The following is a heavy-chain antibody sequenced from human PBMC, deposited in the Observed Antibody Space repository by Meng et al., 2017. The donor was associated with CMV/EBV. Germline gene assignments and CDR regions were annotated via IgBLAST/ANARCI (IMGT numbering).Heavy chain of an antibody. CDR2: IYYSGST. V-gene: IGHV4-39*07. D-gene: IGHD4-17*01. Sequence: VSGPRIWTPSGSLSRSGILSGVSIESTGYYWGWSRPPPGKGLELIGSIYYSGSTYYNPSLKGRVTISVDTSKNQFSLKLSSVTAADTAVYYCASDYGDLRQDYWGQGTLVTVSS. CDR3: ASDYGDLRQDY. J-gene: IGHJ4*02. CDR1: GVSIESTGYY.